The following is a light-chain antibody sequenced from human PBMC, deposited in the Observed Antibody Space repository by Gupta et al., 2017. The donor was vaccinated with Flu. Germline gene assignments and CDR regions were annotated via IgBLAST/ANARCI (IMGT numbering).Light chain of an antibody. J-gene: IGLJ3*02. Sequence: FMLTQPPSVSESPGKTVTISCTRSSGSIASNYVQWYQQRPGSAPTTVIYEDNQRPSGVPDRFSGSIDSYSNSASLTISGLKTEDEADYYCQSYDSSYNWVFGGGTKLTVL. CDR3: QSYDSSYNWV. V-gene: IGLV6-57*03. CDR2: EDN. CDR1: SGSIASNY.